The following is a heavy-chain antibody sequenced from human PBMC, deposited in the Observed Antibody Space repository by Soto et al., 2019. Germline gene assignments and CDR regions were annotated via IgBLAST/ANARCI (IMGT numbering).Heavy chain of an antibody. D-gene: IGHD3-16*01. CDR2: VFAGGDT. CDR1: GLSVSDNY. V-gene: IGHV3-53*01. J-gene: IGHJ4*02. Sequence: EVQLVESGGGLIQPGGSLRLSCAASGLSVSDNYMSWVRQAPGKGLEWVAMVFAGGDTYHADSVKGRFTVYRDNSKNTLDLQMNSLEVEDTAIYYCARGDFDCWGQGTLVTVSS. CDR3: ARGDFDC.